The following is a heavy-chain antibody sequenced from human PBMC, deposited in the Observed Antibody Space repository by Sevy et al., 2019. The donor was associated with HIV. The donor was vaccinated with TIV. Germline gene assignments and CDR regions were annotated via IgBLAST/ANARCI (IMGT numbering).Heavy chain of an antibody. J-gene: IGHJ4*02. D-gene: IGHD2-15*01. CDR2: ISAHNGDT. CDR3: ARAYCSGGSCYSLAY. V-gene: IGHV1-18*01. Sequence: ASVKVSCKASGYTFTSYRLTWVRQAPGQGLEWMGWISAHNGDTNYERKLQGRVTMVTDTSTSTAYMELRSLRSDDTAIYYCARAYCSGGSCYSLAYWGQGTLVTVSS. CDR1: GYTFTSYR.